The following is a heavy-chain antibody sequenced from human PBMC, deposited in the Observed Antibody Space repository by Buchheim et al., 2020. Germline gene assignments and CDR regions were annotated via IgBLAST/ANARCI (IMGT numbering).Heavy chain of an antibody. CDR1: GFSLSSYA. J-gene: IGHJ6*02. CDR3: ARGASSFYDMDV. Sequence: EVQVLEAGGGLVQPGESLRLSCAASGFSLSSYAMTWVRQAPGKGLEWVSSISSGGSTYYTDSVKGRFTISRDNSKNTLYLQMNSLRAEDTALYYCARGASSFYDMDVWGQGTT. V-gene: IGHV3-23*01. CDR2: ISSGGST.